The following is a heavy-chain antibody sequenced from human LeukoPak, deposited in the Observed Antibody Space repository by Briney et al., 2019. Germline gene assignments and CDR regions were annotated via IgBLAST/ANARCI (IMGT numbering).Heavy chain of an antibody. CDR2: ISAYNGNT. D-gene: IGHD3-3*01. V-gene: IGHV1-18*01. CDR3: ARGNNYDFWSVYYRFDP. J-gene: IGHJ5*02. CDR1: GYTFTSYG. Sequence: ASVKVSCKASGYTFTSYGISWVRQAPGQGLEWMGWISAYNGNTNYAQKLQGRVTMTTDTSTSTAYMELRSLRSDDTAVYYCARGNNYDFWSVYYRFDPWGQGTLVTVSS.